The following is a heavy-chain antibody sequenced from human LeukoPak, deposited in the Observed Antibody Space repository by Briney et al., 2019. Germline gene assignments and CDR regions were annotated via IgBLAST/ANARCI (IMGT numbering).Heavy chain of an antibody. Sequence: SETLSLTCAVYGGSFSGYYWSWIRQPPGKGLEWIGYIYYSGSTNYNPSLKSRVTISVDTSKNQFSLKLSSVTAADTAVYYCASSRWEWYYYYMDVWGKGTTVTISS. CDR2: IYYSGST. D-gene: IGHD1-26*01. J-gene: IGHJ6*03. V-gene: IGHV4-59*01. CDR1: GGSFSGYY. CDR3: ASSRWEWYYYYMDV.